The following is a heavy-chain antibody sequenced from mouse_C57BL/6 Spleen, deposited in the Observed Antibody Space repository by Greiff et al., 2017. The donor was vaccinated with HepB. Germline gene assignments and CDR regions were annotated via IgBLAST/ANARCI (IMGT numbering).Heavy chain of an antibody. V-gene: IGHV1-59*01. J-gene: IGHJ2*01. CDR2: IDPSDSYT. CDR1: GYTFTSYW. Sequence: QVQLQQPGAELVRPGTSVKLSCKASGYTFTSYWMHWVKQRPGQGLEWIGVIDPSDSYTNYNQKFKGKATLTVDTSSSTAYMQLSSLTSEDSAVYYCARRKVDSSDDWGQGTTLTVSS. D-gene: IGHD3-2*02. CDR3: ARRKVDSSDD.